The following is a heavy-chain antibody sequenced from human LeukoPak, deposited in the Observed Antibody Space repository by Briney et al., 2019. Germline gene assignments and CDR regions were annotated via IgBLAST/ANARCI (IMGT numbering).Heavy chain of an antibody. J-gene: IGHJ6*02. D-gene: IGHD3-3*01. CDR3: AKLESPYYYAMDV. CDR1: GGSISSYY. V-gene: IGHV4-59*03. Sequence: SETLSLTCTVSGGSISSYYWSWIRQPPGKGLEWIGYINYSGSTNYNPSLKSRVTISVDTSKNQFSLKLSSVTAADSALYYCAKLESPYYYAMDVWGQGTTVTVSS. CDR2: INYSGST.